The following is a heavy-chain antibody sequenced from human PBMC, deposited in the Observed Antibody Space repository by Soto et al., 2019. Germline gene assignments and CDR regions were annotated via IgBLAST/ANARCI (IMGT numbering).Heavy chain of an antibody. J-gene: IGHJ4*02. Sequence: QITLKESGPTLVKPTQTLTLNCTFSGFSLSSTRMAVVWIRQPPGKALAELALIYWGDDKRYSPFLKSRLTITKDTSKNQVVLTMSNMDPVDTARYYCAHIVVAGLGYYFDYWVQGTLVTVSS. CDR1: GFSLSSTRMA. D-gene: IGHD6-19*01. V-gene: IGHV2-5*02. CDR3: AHIVVAGLGYYFDY. CDR2: IYWGDDK.